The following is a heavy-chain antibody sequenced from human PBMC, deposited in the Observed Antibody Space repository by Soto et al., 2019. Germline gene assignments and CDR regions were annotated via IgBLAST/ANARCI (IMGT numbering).Heavy chain of an antibody. CDR1: GFTFSSYG. J-gene: IGHJ3*02. V-gene: IGHV3-33*01. Sequence: QVQLVESGGGVVQPGRSLRLSCAASGFTFSSYGMHWVRQAPGKGLEWVAVIWYDGSNKYYADSVKGRFTISRDNSKNTLYLQMNSLRAEDTAVYYCARDGTWIRGAFDIWGQGTMVTVSS. D-gene: IGHD5-18*01. CDR3: ARDGTWIRGAFDI. CDR2: IWYDGSNK.